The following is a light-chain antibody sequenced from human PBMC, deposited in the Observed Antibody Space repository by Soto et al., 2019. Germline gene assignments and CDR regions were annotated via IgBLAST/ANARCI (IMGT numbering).Light chain of an antibody. V-gene: IGLV2-14*01. Sequence: QSALAQPASVSGSPGQSITISCTGTSSDVGGYHYVSWYQHYSGKAPKLLIYEVTNRPSGVSNRFSGSKSGNTASLTISGLQAEDEADYYCSSYTTISTLVFGGGTQLTV. J-gene: IGLJ3*02. CDR1: SSDVGGYHY. CDR2: EVT. CDR3: SSYTTISTLV.